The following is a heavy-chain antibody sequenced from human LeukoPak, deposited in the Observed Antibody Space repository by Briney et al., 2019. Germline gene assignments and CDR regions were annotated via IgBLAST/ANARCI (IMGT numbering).Heavy chain of an antibody. CDR2: ISAYNGNT. D-gene: IGHD6-13*01. CDR3: ARDSSSPDAFDI. J-gene: IGHJ3*02. CDR1: GYTFTSYG. V-gene: IGHV1-18*01. Sequence: ASVKVSCKASGYTFTSYGISWVRQAPGQGLEWMGWISAYNGNTNYAQKLQGRVTMTTDTSTSTAYRELRSLRSDDTAVYYCARDSSSPDAFDIWGQGTMVTVSS.